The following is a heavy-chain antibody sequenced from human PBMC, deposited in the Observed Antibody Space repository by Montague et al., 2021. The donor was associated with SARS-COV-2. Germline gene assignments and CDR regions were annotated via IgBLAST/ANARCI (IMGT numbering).Heavy chain of an antibody. CDR3: ERGAVVVPAATEDYYYYYGRDV. CDR2: INHSGST. D-gene: IGHD2-2*01. CDR1: GGSFSGYY. V-gene: IGHV4-34*01. Sequence: SETLSLTCAVYGGSFSGYYWSWIRQPPGKGLEWIGEINHSGSTNYNPSLKSRVTISVDTSKNQFSLKLSSVTAADTAVYYCERGAVVVPAATEDYYYYYGRDVWGQGTTVTVSS. J-gene: IGHJ6*02.